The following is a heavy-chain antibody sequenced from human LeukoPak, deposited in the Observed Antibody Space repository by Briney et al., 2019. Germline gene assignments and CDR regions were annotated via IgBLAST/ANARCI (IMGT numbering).Heavy chain of an antibody. Sequence: SVKVSCKASGGTFSSYAISWARQAPGQGLEWMGGIIPIFGTANYAQKFQGRVTITTDESTSTAYMELSSLRSEDTAVYYCARVPSTSSYYYYYMDVWGKETTVTVSS. J-gene: IGHJ6*03. CDR1: GGTFSSYA. V-gene: IGHV1-69*05. CDR3: ARVPSTSSYYYYYMDV. CDR2: IIPIFGTA.